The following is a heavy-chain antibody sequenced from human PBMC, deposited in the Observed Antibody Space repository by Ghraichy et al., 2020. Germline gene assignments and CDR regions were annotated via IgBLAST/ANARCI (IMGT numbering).Heavy chain of an antibody. J-gene: IGHJ4*02. CDR1: GFTFSSYW. CDR3: AREDATSGDYISYLDY. CDR2: INSDGSIT. V-gene: IGHV3-74*01. D-gene: IGHD3-22*01. Sequence: GGSLRLSCAASGFTFSSYWMHWVRQAPGKGLVWVSSINSDGSITSYADSVKGRLTISRDNAKNTLYLQMNSLRAEDTAVYYCAREDATSGDYISYLDYWGQGTLVTVSS.